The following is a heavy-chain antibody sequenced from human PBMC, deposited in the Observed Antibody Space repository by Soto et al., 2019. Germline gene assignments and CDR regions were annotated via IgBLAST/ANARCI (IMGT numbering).Heavy chain of an antibody. CDR2: TYYRSKWYN. V-gene: IGHV6-1*01. D-gene: IGHD2-2*02. CDR1: GDSVSSNSAA. Sequence: SQTLSLTCAISGDSVSSNSAAWNWIRQSPSRGLEWLGRTYYRSKWYNDYAVSVKSRITINPDTSKNQFSLQLNSVTPEDTAVYYCARGYCSSTSCYSYYYYGMDVWGQGTTVTAP. J-gene: IGHJ6*02. CDR3: ARGYCSSTSCYSYYYYGMDV.